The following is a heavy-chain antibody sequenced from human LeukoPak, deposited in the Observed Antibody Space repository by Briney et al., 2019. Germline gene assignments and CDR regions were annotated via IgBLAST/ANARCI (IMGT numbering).Heavy chain of an antibody. V-gene: IGHV4-31*03. D-gene: IGHD3-10*01. Sequence: SETLSLTCTVSGGSISSGGYYWSWIRQHPGKGLEWIGYIYYSGSTYYNPSLKSRVTISVDTSKNQFSLKLSSVTAADTAVYYCARVEVGGYYGSGSYSWRFDPWGQGTLVTVSS. CDR1: GGSISSGGYY. CDR2: IYYSGST. J-gene: IGHJ5*02. CDR3: ARVEVGGYYGSGSYSWRFDP.